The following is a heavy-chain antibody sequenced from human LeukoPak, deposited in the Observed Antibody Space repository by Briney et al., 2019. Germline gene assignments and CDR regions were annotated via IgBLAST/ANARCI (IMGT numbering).Heavy chain of an antibody. CDR1: GGTFSSYA. D-gene: IGHD4-17*01. CDR2: GIPIFGTA. CDR3: ARDPDYNTMTTVTTGAEYFQH. J-gene: IGHJ1*01. V-gene: IGHV1-69*06. Sequence: ASGKVSCKASGGTFSSYAISWVRQAPGQGLEVVGGGIPIFGTANNAQKFQGRVTNTADKSTSTAYMELSSLRSEDTAVYYWARDPDYNTMTTVTTGAEYFQHWGQGTLVTVSS.